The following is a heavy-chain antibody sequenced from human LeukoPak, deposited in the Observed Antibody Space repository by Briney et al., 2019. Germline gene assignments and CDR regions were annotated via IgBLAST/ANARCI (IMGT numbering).Heavy chain of an antibody. J-gene: IGHJ5*02. V-gene: IGHV1-18*01. D-gene: IGHD3-9*01. CDR3: ARVHYDILTGYIFDP. Sequence: GASVKVSCKASGYTFTSYGISWVRQAPGQGLEWMGWISAYNGNTNYAQKLQGRVTMTTDTSTSTAYMELRSLRSDDTAVYYCARVHYDILTGYIFDPWGQGTLVTVSS. CDR1: GYTFTSYG. CDR2: ISAYNGNT.